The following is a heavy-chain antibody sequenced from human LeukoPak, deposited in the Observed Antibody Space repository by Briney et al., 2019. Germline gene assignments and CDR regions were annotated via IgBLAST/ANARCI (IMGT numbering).Heavy chain of an antibody. CDR2: ISYDGSNK. V-gene: IGHV3-30*04. CDR1: GFTFSSYA. CDR3: AKDFGGMDV. D-gene: IGHD3-3*01. Sequence: AGGSLRLSCAASGFTFSSYAMHWVRQAPGKGLEWVAVISYDGSNKYYADSVKGRFTISRDNSKNTLYLQMNSLRAEDTAVYYCAKDFGGMDVWGQGTTVTVSS. J-gene: IGHJ6*02.